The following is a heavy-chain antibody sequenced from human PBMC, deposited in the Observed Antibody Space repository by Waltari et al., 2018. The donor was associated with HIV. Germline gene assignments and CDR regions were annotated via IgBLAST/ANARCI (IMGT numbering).Heavy chain of an antibody. CDR3: ARMGQTDDILTGHHY. V-gene: IGHV4-39*01. CDR1: GGSISSSSYY. D-gene: IGHD3-9*01. J-gene: IGHJ4*02. CDR2: IYYSGST. Sequence: QLHLQESGPGLVKPSETLSLTCTVSGGSISSSSYYWGWISQPPEKGLEWIWSIYYSGSTYYTPSLKCRVIISVDTSKNQFSVKLSSVTAADTAVYYCARMGQTDDILTGHHYWGQGTLVTVSS.